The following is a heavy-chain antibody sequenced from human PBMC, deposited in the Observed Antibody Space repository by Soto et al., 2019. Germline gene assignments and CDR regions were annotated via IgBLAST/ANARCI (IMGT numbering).Heavy chain of an antibody. CDR2: IDNGGTT. Sequence: GGSLRLSCAVSGLSFSAHDMTWVRQTPGKGLEWVSTIDNGGTTFYADSVKGRFTISRDNSKNTLYLQMTGLKVEDTAVYYCARERVGGHHWFDPWGQGALVTVSS. CDR3: ARERVGGHHWFDP. V-gene: IGHV3-23*01. CDR1: GLSFSAHD. J-gene: IGHJ5*01. D-gene: IGHD6-19*01.